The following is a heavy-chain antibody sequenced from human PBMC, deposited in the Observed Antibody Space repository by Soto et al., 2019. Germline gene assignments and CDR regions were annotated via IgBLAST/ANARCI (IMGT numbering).Heavy chain of an antibody. CDR3: ARRGGADYNYAMDV. V-gene: IGHV3-74*01. Sequence: EVQLVESGGGLVQPGGSLRLSCAASGFTFSSYGMHWVRQAPGKGLVWLSRIKNDGKTTNYADSVKGRFTSSRDNAKITLYLQMNSLRADDTAVYYCARRGGADYNYAMDVWGQGTTVTVSS. CDR1: GFTFSSYG. J-gene: IGHJ6*02. CDR2: IKNDGKTT. D-gene: IGHD2-15*01.